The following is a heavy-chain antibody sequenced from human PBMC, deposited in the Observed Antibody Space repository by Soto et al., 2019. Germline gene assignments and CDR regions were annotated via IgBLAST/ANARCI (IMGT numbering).Heavy chain of an antibody. CDR1: GYTFTDYV. CDR2: INSANGDA. V-gene: IGHV1-3*01. Sequence: ASVKVSCKASGYTFTDYVVHWVRQAPGQGLEWMGWINSANGDARYSQNFQGRVTFTRDTSASTAYMEVNSLRSEDTAIYYCTKVWKVGVVTGVGFDFWGQGTMVTVS. J-gene: IGHJ4*02. CDR3: TKVWKVGVVTGVGFDF. D-gene: IGHD1-1*01.